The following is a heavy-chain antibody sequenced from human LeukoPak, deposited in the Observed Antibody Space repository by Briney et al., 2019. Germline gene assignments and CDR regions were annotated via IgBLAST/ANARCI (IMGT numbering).Heavy chain of an antibody. Sequence: ASVKVSCKASGYTFTSYGISWVRRAPGQGLEWMGWISAYNGNTNYAQKLQGRVTMTTDTSTSTAYMELRSLRSDDTAVYYCARDSPGGIVVVPALKTSMDVWGQGTTVTVSS. CDR2: ISAYNGNT. CDR1: GYTFTSYG. D-gene: IGHD2-2*01. J-gene: IGHJ6*02. V-gene: IGHV1-18*01. CDR3: ARDSPGGIVVVPALKTSMDV.